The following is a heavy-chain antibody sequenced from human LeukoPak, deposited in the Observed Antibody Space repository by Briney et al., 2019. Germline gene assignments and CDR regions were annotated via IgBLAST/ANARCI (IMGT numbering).Heavy chain of an antibody. D-gene: IGHD6-13*01. J-gene: IGHJ4*02. V-gene: IGHV4-39*01. CDR3: ARRAYNSRLFDY. CDR1: GGSIGSSAYY. CDR2: ISHTGSS. Sequence: PSETLSLTCTVSGGSIGSSAYYWGWIRQPPEKGLEWIGSISHTGSSSYNPSLRSRVIISVDTSKNQFSLKLASVTAADTAVYYCARRAYNSRLFDYWGQGTLVTVSS.